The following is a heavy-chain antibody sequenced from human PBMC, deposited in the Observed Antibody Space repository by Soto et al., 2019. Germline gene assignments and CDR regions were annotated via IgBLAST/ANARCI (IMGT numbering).Heavy chain of an antibody. Sequence: ASVKVSCKASGYTFSSYYIHWVRQAPGQGLEWMGMINPRGGVTSIAQKFQVRVTMTRDTSTSTVSMELSSLRSEDTAVYYCAKDSYSSSPRGYYYYGMDVWGQGTTVTVSS. J-gene: IGHJ6*02. V-gene: IGHV1-46*01. CDR3: AKDSYSSSPRGYYYYGMDV. D-gene: IGHD6-6*01. CDR2: INPRGGVT. CDR1: GYTFSSYY.